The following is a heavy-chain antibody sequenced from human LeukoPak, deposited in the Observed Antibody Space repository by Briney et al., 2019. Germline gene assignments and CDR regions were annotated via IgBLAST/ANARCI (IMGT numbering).Heavy chain of an antibody. CDR2: ISYDGSNK. Sequence: TGGSLRLSCAASGFTFSSYGMHWVHQAPGKGLEWVAVISYDGSNKYYADSVKGRFTISRDNSKNTLYLQMNSLRAEDTAVYYCAKDGVDTAMVPYGMDVWGQGTTVTVSS. D-gene: IGHD5-18*01. J-gene: IGHJ6*02. V-gene: IGHV3-30*18. CDR1: GFTFSSYG. CDR3: AKDGVDTAMVPYGMDV.